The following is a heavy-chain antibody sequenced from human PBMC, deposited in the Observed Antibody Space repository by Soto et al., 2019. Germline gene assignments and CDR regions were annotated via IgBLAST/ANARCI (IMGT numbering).Heavy chain of an antibody. CDR2: IYYSGST. D-gene: IGHD3-9*01. Sequence: SETLSLTCTVSGGSISSGGYYWSWIRQHPGKGLEWIGYIYYSGSTYYNPSLKSRVTISVDTSKNQFSLKLSSVTAADTAVYYCARDGPTYYDILTGSRANYYFDYWGQGTLVTVSS. CDR3: ARDGPTYYDILTGSRANYYFDY. J-gene: IGHJ4*02. V-gene: IGHV4-31*03. CDR1: GGSISSGGYY.